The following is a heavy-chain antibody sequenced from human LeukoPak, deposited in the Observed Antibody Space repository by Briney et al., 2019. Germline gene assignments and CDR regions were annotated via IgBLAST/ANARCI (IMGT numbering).Heavy chain of an antibody. CDR3: AKDGYCSSTSCHGGYYFDY. CDR1: GFTFSSYG. J-gene: IGHJ4*02. D-gene: IGHD2-2*03. Sequence: GGSLRLSCAASGFTFSSYGMYWVRQAPGKGLEWVAVISYDGSNKYYADSVKGRFTISRDNSKNTLYLQMNSLRAEDTAVYYCAKDGYCSSTSCHGGYYFDYWGQGTLVTVSS. V-gene: IGHV3-30*18. CDR2: ISYDGSNK.